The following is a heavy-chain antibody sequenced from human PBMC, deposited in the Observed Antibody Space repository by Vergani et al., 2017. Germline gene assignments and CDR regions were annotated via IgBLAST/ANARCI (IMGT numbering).Heavy chain of an antibody. CDR2: ISGSGGST. J-gene: IGHJ1*01. D-gene: IGHD2-2*01. Sequence: EVQLLESGGGLVQPGGSLRLSCAASGFTFSSYAMSGVRQAPGKGLEWVSAISGSGGSTYYADSVKGRFTISRDNSKNTLYLQMNSLRAEDTAVYYCAKGPSRYCSSTSCYRYFQHWGQGTLVTVSS. CDR3: AKGPSRYCSSTSCYRYFQH. CDR1: GFTFSSYA. V-gene: IGHV3-23*01.